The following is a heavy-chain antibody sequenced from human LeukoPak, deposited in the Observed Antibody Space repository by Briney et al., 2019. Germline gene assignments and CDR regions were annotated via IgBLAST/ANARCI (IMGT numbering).Heavy chain of an antibody. D-gene: IGHD3-22*01. CDR3: ARESVSSGYYPGLDY. Sequence: GGSLRLSCVASGFNFSIYNMNWVRQAPGKGLEWVSSISSGSTYTYYADSVKGRFTISRDNAKNSLYLQMNSLRAEDTAVYYCARESVSSGYYPGLDYWGQGTLVTVSS. V-gene: IGHV3-21*01. CDR2: ISSGSTYT. CDR1: GFNFSIYN. J-gene: IGHJ4*02.